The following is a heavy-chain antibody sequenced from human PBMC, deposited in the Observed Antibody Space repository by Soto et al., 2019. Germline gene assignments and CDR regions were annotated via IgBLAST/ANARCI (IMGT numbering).Heavy chain of an antibody. V-gene: IGHV4-31*03. J-gene: IGHJ3*02. Sequence: QVQLQESGPGLVKPSQTLSLTCTVSVGSISSGGYYWRWLRQNPGKGLEWIGYIYYSGTTNYNPSLKSRLTKSVDTSTNQFSLKLNSMTAADTAVYYCARDESATDAFDIWGQGTMVTVSS. CDR3: ARDESATDAFDI. CDR2: IYYSGTT. CDR1: VGSISSGGYY. D-gene: IGHD5-12*01.